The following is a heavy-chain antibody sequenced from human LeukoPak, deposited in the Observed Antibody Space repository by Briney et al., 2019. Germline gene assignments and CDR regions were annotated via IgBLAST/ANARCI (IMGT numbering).Heavy chain of an antibody. CDR3: AKDRHAPGRYCSSTSCFPFDS. Sequence: SETLSLTCTVSGGSISSYYWSWIRQPAGKGLEWIGRIYTSGSTNYNPSLKSRVTMSVDTSKNQFSLKLSSVTAEDTAVYYCAKDRHAPGRYCSSTSCFPFDSWGQGTLDTVSS. CDR1: GGSISSYY. V-gene: IGHV4-4*07. D-gene: IGHD2-2*01. CDR2: IYTSGST. J-gene: IGHJ5*01.